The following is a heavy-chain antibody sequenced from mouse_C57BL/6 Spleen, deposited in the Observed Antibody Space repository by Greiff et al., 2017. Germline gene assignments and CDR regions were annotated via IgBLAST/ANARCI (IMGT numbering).Heavy chain of an antibody. CDR1: GYTFTDYY. Sequence: EVQLQQSGPELVKPGASVKISCKASGYTFTDYYMNWVKQSHGKSLEWIGDINPNNGGTSYNQKFKGKATLTVDKSSSTAYMELRSLTSEDSAVYYCARSGWDYFDYWGQGTTLTVSS. V-gene: IGHV1-26*01. J-gene: IGHJ2*01. CDR2: INPNNGGT. D-gene: IGHD3-1*01. CDR3: ARSGWDYFDY.